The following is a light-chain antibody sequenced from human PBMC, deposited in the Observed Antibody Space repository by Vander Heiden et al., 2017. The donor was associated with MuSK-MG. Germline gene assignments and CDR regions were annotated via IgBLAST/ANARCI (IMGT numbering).Light chain of an antibody. CDR1: QSISKW. CDR2: DAS. Sequence: DIQTTQFPSTPSASVGDRVTITCRASQSISKWMAWYQQKQGEAPKLLIYDASSLEKGVQSRFSGNGFGAEFRLTINSLQPDDVATYYCQHYYRFPVTFGEGTKVEIK. J-gene: IGKJ1*01. V-gene: IGKV1-5*01. CDR3: QHYYRFPVT.